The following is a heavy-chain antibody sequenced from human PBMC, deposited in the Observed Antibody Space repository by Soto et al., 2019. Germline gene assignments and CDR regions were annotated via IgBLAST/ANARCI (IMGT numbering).Heavy chain of an antibody. V-gene: IGHV1-69*13. CDR1: GGTFSSYA. Sequence: GASVKVSCKASGGTFSSYAISWVRQAPGQGLEWMGGIIPIFGTANYAQKFQGRVTITADESTSTAYMELSRLRSEDTAVYYCATTPLPVIRYYFDYWGQGTLVTVSS. D-gene: IGHD2-15*01. CDR3: ATTPLPVIRYYFDY. J-gene: IGHJ4*02. CDR2: IIPIFGTA.